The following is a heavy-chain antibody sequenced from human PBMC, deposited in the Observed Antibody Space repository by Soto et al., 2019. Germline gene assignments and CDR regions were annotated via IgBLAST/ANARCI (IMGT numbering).Heavy chain of an antibody. J-gene: IGHJ1*01. D-gene: IGHD2-15*01. V-gene: IGHV1-46*01. CDR3: AREENCRGGTCYSEYFHH. CDR2: VNPSGGSA. CDR1: GYIFTAYS. Sequence: QVQLVQSGAEVKKPGASVKVSCKTSGYIFTAYSMHWVRQATGQGLEWMGVVNPSGGSAHYAQSFEGRVTLTRDTSTSTFYMALSSLRSEDTAVYYCAREENCRGGTCYSEYFHHWGQGTLVTDSS.